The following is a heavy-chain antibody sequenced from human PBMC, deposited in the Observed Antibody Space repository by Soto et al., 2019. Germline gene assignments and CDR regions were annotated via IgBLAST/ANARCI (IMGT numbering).Heavy chain of an antibody. CDR3: ARAYGGFDNGLDV. CDR2: IYYSGST. Sequence: QVQLQESGPGLVKPSETLSLTCTVSGDSIRSYYWPWIRQPPGKGLELIGYIYYSGSTRYNTSLKSRVTISVDMSKNQFSLKLSSVIAADTAVYYCARAYGGFDNGLDVWGQGTAVTVSS. D-gene: IGHD5-12*01. V-gene: IGHV4-59*01. CDR1: GDSIRSYY. J-gene: IGHJ6*02.